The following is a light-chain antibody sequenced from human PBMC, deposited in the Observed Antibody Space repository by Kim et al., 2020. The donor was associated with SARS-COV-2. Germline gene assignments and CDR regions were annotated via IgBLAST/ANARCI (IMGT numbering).Light chain of an antibody. CDR2: WAS. Sequence: ASINCKSSQSVLYSSNNNNYLAWYQQKPGQPPKLLIYWASTRESGVPDRFSGSASGTDFTLTISSLQAEDVAVYYCQQYYSTPWTFGQGTKVDIK. V-gene: IGKV4-1*01. J-gene: IGKJ1*01. CDR1: QSVLYSSNNNNY. CDR3: QQYYSTPWT.